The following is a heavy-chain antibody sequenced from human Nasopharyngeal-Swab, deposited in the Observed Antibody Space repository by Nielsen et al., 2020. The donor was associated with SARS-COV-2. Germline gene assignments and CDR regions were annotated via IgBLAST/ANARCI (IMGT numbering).Heavy chain of an antibody. J-gene: IGHJ1*01. V-gene: IGHV3-33*01. CDR3: ARDRSSSWFGHRVGAFFQH. Sequence: IPQPPGKGLEWVAVIWYDGSNKYYADSVKGRFTISRYNSKNTLYLQMNSLRAEDTAVYYCARDRSSSWFGHRVGAFFQHWGQGTLVTVSS. CDR2: IWYDGSNK. D-gene: IGHD6-13*01.